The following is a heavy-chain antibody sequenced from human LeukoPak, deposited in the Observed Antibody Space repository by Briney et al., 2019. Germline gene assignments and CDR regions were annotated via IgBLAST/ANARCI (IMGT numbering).Heavy chain of an antibody. Sequence: GESLKISCQGSGYSFTSYWIGWVRQMPGKGLEWMGIIYPGDSDTRYSPSFQGQVTISVDKSIGTAYLQWSSLKASDTAMYYCASHYYDSSGPHWGQGTLVTVSS. D-gene: IGHD3-22*01. J-gene: IGHJ1*01. CDR3: ASHYYDSSGPH. CDR1: GYSFTSYW. CDR2: IYPGDSDT. V-gene: IGHV5-51*01.